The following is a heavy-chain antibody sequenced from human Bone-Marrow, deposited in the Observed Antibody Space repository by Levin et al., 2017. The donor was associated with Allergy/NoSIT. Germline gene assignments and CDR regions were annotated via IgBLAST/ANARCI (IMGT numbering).Heavy chain of an antibody. CDR1: GFTFSSYA. J-gene: IGHJ4*02. CDR3: VKSLANNIVVPAAILDY. Sequence: PGGSLRLSCSASGFTFSSYAMHWVRQAPGKGLEYVSAISSNGGSTYYADSVKGRFTISRDNSKNTLYLQMSSLRAEDTAVYYCVKSLANNIVVPAAILDYWGQGTLVTVSS. CDR2: ISSNGGST. D-gene: IGHD2-2*01. V-gene: IGHV3-64D*06.